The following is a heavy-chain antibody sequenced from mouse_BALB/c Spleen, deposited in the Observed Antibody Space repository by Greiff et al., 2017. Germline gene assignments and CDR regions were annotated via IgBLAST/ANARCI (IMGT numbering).Heavy chain of an antibody. CDR3: ARPSMVTTYYAMDY. D-gene: IGHD2-10*02. J-gene: IGHJ4*01. V-gene: IGHV1-7*01. CDR1: GYTFTSYW. CDR2: INPSTGYT. Sequence: QVQLQQSGAELAKPGASVKMSCKASGYTFTSYWMHWVKQRPGQGLEWIGYINPSTGYTEYNQKFKDKATLTADKSSSTAYMQLSSLTSEDSAVYYCARPSMVTTYYAMDYWGQGTSVTVSS.